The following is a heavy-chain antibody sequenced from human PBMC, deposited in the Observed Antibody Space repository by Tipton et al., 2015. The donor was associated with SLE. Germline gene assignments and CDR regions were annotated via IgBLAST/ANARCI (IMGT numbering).Heavy chain of an antibody. V-gene: IGHV4-4*07. CDR1: GGSISNYY. D-gene: IGHD6-13*01. CDR3: ARSAGYGSNWAHFDY. J-gene: IGHJ4*02. Sequence: TLSLTCTVSGGSISNYYWSWIRQPAGQGLEWIGRIYTSDTYTSTITDYNPSLKSRVTISVDTSKNQFSLKLSSVTAADTAVYYCARSAGYGSNWAHFDYWGQGTLVTVSS. CDR2: IYTSDTYTSTIT.